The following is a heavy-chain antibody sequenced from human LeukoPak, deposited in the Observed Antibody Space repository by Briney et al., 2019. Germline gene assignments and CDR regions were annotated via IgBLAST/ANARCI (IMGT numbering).Heavy chain of an antibody. V-gene: IGHV4-59*01. J-gene: IGHJ5*02. CDR2: ISFIGGT. Sequence: SERLSLTCTVSGASISNYYWSWIRQPPGKGLEWIGYISFIGGTNYNPSLKRRVTISVDTSKNQFPLKLSSVTAADTAVYYCARGWEDSSGLYWFDPWGEGTLVTPST. CDR1: GASISNYY. D-gene: IGHD3-22*01. CDR3: ARGWEDSSGLYWFDP.